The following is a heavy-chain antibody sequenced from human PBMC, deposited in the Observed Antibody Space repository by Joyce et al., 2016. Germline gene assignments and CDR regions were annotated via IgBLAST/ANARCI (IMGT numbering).Heavy chain of an antibody. J-gene: IGHJ2*01. CDR3: ARQKAGYSYGHWYFDL. Sequence: EVELVQSGSEVKKPGESLRISCKGSGYSFANYWITWVRQLPGKGLEWMGRIDPSDSYRNDSPSFQGHVTISADRSFNTAYLQWSSLKASDTATYYCARQKAGYSYGHWYFDLWGRGTLVTVSS. D-gene: IGHD5-18*01. CDR1: GYSFANYW. V-gene: IGHV5-10-1*03. CDR2: IDPSDSYR.